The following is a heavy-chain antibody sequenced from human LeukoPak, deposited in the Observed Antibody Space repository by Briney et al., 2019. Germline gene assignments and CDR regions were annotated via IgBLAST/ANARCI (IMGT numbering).Heavy chain of an antibody. CDR2: IGGSDGRT. CDR1: GFTFSDYA. Sequence: GGSLRLSCAASGFTFSDYAMTWVRQAPGKGLEWVSAIGGSDGRTYYADSVRGRFTISRDNSKNTLYLQMNSLRGEDTAVYYCARGGGYYQQSAFDIWGQGTMVTVSS. D-gene: IGHD3-22*01. J-gene: IGHJ3*02. CDR3: ARGGGYYQQSAFDI. V-gene: IGHV3-23*01.